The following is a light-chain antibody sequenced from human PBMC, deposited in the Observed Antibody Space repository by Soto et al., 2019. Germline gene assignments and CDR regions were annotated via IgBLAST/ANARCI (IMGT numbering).Light chain of an antibody. V-gene: IGLV2-14*01. CDR1: SSDVGTYNY. J-gene: IGLJ2*01. CDR3: SSYTTSKTLL. Sequence: SVLTQPASVSGSPGQSIAISCTGTSSDVGTYNYVSWYQRHPGKAPKLMIYEVSNRPSGVSNRFSGSKSGNTASLTISGLQAEDEAEYYCSSYTTSKTLLFGGGTKVTVL. CDR2: EVS.